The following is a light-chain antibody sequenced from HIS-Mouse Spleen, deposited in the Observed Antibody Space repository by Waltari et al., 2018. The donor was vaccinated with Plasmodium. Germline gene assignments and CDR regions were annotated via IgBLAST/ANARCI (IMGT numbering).Light chain of an antibody. CDR3: YSTDSSGNHRV. V-gene: IGLV3-10*01. Sequence: SYELTQPPSVSVSPGQTARITCSGDAFPKKYASEYHQKSGQAPVLVIYEDSKRPSWIPERFSGSSSGTMATLTISGAQVEDEADYYCYSTDSSGNHRVFGGGTKLTVL. CDR2: EDS. CDR1: AFPKKY. J-gene: IGLJ3*02.